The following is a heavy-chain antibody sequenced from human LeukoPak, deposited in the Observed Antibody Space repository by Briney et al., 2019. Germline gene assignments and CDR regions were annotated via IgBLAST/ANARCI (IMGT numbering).Heavy chain of an antibody. CDR3: ARDAQDCSGGSCYSRAYNWFDP. D-gene: IGHD2-15*01. V-gene: IGHV1-2*02. J-gene: IGHJ5*02. CDR1: GYTFTGYY. CDR2: INPNSGGT. Sequence: ASVKVSCKASGYTFTGYYMHWVRQAPGQGLEWMGWINPNSGGTNYAQKFQGRVTMTRDTSISTAYMELSRLRSDDTAVYYCARDAQDCSGGSCYSRAYNWFDPWGQGTLVTVSS.